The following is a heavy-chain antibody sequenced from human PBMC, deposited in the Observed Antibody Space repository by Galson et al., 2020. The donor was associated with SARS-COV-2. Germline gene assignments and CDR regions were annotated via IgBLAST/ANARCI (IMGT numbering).Heavy chain of an antibody. CDR3: AGRSYYDVLTDAWDM. D-gene: IGHD3-9*01. CDR2: IYYSGST. V-gene: IGHV4-39*01. J-gene: IGHJ3*02. CDR1: GGSISSSSYY. Sequence: SETLSLTCTVSGGSISSSSYYWGWIRQPPGKGLEWIGSIYYSGSTYYNPSLKSRVTISVDTSKNQFSLKLSSVTAADTAVYYCAGRSYYDVLTDAWDMWGQGTMGTV.